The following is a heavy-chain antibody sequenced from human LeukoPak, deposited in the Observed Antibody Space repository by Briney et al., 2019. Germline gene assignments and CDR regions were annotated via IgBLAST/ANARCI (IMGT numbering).Heavy chain of an antibody. D-gene: IGHD2-21*02. V-gene: IGHV3-74*01. CDR3: TAIRPDY. J-gene: IGHJ4*02. CDR2: IKSDVRST. CDR1: GFTFSTSW. Sequence: QPGGSLRLSCAASGFTFSTSWMHWVRQGPGKGLVWVARIKSDVRSTDYADSVKGRFTISRDDANNILYLQMNSLRAEDTAVYFCTAIRPDYWGQGTVVTVFS.